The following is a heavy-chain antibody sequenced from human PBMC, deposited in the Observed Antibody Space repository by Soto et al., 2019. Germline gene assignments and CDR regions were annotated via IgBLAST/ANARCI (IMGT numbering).Heavy chain of an antibody. CDR1: GVSFIIYV. V-gene: IGHV3-33*08. CDR3: ARDWSGYDWGFFDY. CDR2: ISYNGSNT. Sequence: GGSLRLSCAASGVSFIIYVMSWVRQAPGKGLEWVAGISYNGSNTYYADSVKGRFTISRDNSKNTLYLQMNSLRAEDTAVYYCARDWSGYDWGFFDYWGQGTLVTVSS. J-gene: IGHJ4*02. D-gene: IGHD5-12*01.